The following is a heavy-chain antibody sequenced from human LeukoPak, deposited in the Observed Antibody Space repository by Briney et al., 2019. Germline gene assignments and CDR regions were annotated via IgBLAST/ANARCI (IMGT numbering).Heavy chain of an antibody. D-gene: IGHD6-19*01. J-gene: IGHJ4*02. CDR1: GGSISSYY. Sequence: PSETLSLTCTVSGGSISSYYWSWIRQPPGKGLEWIGYIHYSVGITYYNPSLKSRVTISVDTSKNQFSLSLSSVTAADTAVYYCARLTTPVAHRGYYFDYWGQGTLVTVSS. CDR3: ARLTTPVAHRGYYFDY. V-gene: IGHV4-59*08. CDR2: IHYSVGIT.